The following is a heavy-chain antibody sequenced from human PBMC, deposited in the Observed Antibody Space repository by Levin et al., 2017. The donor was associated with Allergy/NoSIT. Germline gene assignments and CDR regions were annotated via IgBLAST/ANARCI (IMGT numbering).Heavy chain of an antibody. CDR1: GFTFSNYA. Sequence: LSLTCAASGFTFSNYAMAWVRQAPGKGLEWVSSLGGSGGPSYYVDSVKGRFTSARDNSKNTLYLQMHGLRAEDTAVYYCAKETSSWGVFDDWGQGTLVAVSS. CDR2: LGGSGGPS. V-gene: IGHV3-23*01. J-gene: IGHJ4*02. D-gene: IGHD3-10*01. CDR3: AKETSSWGVFDD.